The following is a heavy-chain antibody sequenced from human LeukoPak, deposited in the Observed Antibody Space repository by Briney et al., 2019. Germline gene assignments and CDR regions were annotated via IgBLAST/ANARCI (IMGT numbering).Heavy chain of an antibody. Sequence: SESLSLTCAVYGESFDGYYRSWIRQSPGKGLEWIGHINHVGITNHNPSLMSRVTISVDTSKNQFTLKVRSVTAADTGVYSCARKGLRPLEWLSEYFFDYWGQGTLVSVAS. CDR2: INHVGIT. V-gene: IGHV4-34*01. J-gene: IGHJ4*02. CDR1: GESFDGYY. D-gene: IGHD3-3*01. CDR3: ARKGLRPLEWLSEYFFDY.